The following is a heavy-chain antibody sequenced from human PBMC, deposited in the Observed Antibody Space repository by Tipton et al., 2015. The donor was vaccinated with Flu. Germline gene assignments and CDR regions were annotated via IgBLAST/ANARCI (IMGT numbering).Heavy chain of an antibody. CDR3: ARRDYSNYVSDPKSGFDP. CDR1: GDSISSDFY. CDR2: VSRTGST. Sequence: TLSLTCAVSGDSISSDFYWAWIRQFPGKGLEWIGTVSRTGSTIYNPSLKSRVTISIDTSKNQFSLNMRSVTAADMAVYYCARRDYSNYVSDPKSGFDPWGQGTPVSVSA. D-gene: IGHD4-11*01. J-gene: IGHJ5*02. V-gene: IGHV4-38-2*01.